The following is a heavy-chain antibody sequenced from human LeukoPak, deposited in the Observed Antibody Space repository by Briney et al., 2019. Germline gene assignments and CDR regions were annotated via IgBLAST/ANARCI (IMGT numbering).Heavy chain of an antibody. D-gene: IGHD6-13*01. CDR1: GYTFTGYY. CDR3: ARGERAAAGTDFDY. CDR2: INPNSGGT. V-gene: IGHV1-2*02. Sequence: ASVKVSCKASGYTFTGYYMHWVRQAPGQGLEWMGWINPNSGGTNYAQKLQGRVTMTTDTSTSTAYMELRSLRSDDTAVYYCARGERAAAGTDFDYWGQGTLVTVSS. J-gene: IGHJ4*02.